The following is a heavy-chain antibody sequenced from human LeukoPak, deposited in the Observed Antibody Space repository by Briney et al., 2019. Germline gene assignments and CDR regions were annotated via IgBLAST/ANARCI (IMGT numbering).Heavy chain of an antibody. D-gene: IGHD3-22*01. J-gene: IGHJ4*02. Sequence: GGSLRLSCAASGFTFSSYAMSWVRQAPGKGLEWVSAISGSGGTTYYADSVKGRFTISRDNSKNTLYLQMNSLRAEDTAVYYCARDLNYYDSSGYPLVDYWGQGTLVTVSS. CDR1: GFTFSSYA. V-gene: IGHV3-23*01. CDR3: ARDLNYYDSSGYPLVDY. CDR2: ISGSGGTT.